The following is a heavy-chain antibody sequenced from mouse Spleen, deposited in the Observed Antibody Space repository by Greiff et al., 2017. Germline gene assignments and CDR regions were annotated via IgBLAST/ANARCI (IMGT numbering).Heavy chain of an antibody. Sequence: DVQLQESGAELVKPGASVKLSCTASGFNIKDTYMHWVKQRPEQGLEWIGRIDPANGNTKYDPKFQGKATITADTSSNTAYLQLSSLTSEDTAVYYCARPVRRGNAMDYWGQGTSVTVSS. CDR1: GFNIKDTY. CDR3: ARPVRRGNAMDY. J-gene: IGHJ4*01. CDR2: IDPANGNT. D-gene: IGHD2-14*01. V-gene: IGHV14-3*02.